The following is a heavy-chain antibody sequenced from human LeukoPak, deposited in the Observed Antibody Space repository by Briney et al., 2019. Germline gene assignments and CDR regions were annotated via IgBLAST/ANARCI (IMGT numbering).Heavy chain of an antibody. D-gene: IGHD2-2*01. CDR2: IGGSGGST. V-gene: IGHV3-23*01. J-gene: IGHJ4*02. Sequence: GGSLRLSCAASGFTFDTYGMSWVRQAPRKGLEWVSVIGGSGGSTYYADSVKGRFTISRDNSKNTLYLQMNSLRAEDTAVYYCAKMRVPYCSSTNCYPLDHWGQGTLVTVSS. CDR3: AKMRVPYCSSTNCYPLDH. CDR1: GFTFDTYG.